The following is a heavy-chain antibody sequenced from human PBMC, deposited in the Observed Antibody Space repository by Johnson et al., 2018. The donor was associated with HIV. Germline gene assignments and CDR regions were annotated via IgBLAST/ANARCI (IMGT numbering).Heavy chain of an antibody. CDR3: KRGGGACCGSDCLSAFEV. CDR1: GFTVRSSY. D-gene: IGHD2-21*02. CDR2: IYSDGTT. V-gene: IGHV3-66*01. Sequence: VQLVESGGGVVQPGRSLRLSCAASGFTVRSSYMSWVRQAPGKGLEHVSVIYSDGTTYYADFVKGRFTISRDSSKDTLYLQMTSLRAEDAAVYYCKRGGGACCGSDCLSAFEVWGQGTVLTVS. J-gene: IGHJ3*01.